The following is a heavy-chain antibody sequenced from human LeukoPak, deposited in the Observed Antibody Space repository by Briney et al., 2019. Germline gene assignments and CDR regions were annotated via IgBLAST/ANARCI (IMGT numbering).Heavy chain of an antibody. Sequence: PGGSLRLSCAASGFTFSSHNINWVRQAPGKGLEWVSSISSTGTYIYYADSVKGRFTISRDNAKNSLYLQMDSLRDEDTAVYYCARGSIATRPTFFEYWAQGTLVTVSS. D-gene: IGHD6-6*01. CDR1: GFTFSSHN. J-gene: IGHJ4*02. CDR2: ISSTGTYI. CDR3: ARGSIATRPTFFEY. V-gene: IGHV3-21*01.